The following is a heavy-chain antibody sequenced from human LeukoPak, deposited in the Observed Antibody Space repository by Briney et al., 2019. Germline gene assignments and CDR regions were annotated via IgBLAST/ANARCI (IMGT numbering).Heavy chain of an antibody. D-gene: IGHD1-14*01. Sequence: GGSLRLSCAASGFTFSSYSMNWVRQAPGKGLEWVSSISSSSSYIYYADSVKGRFTICRDNAKNSLYLQMNSLRAEDTAVYYCARGYERTWIDYWGQGTLVTVSS. J-gene: IGHJ4*02. CDR2: ISSSSSYI. CDR1: GFTFSSYS. CDR3: ARGYERTWIDY. V-gene: IGHV3-21*01.